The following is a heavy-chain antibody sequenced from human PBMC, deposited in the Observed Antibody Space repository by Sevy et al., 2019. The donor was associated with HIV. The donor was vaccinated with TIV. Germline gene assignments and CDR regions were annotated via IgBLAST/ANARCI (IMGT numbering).Heavy chain of an antibody. V-gene: IGHV1-2*06. D-gene: IGHD6-13*01. J-gene: IGHJ6*02. CDR3: ARDRHVIAATESYYFFYGMDV. Sequence: ASVKVSCKASGYTFTDYYIHWVRQAPGQGLEWMGRINPNSGDSNSAQTFQGRVAMPRDTSTSIAYMELSRLRSDDTAVYYCARDRHVIAATESYYFFYGMDVWGQGTTVIVSS. CDR2: INPNSGDS. CDR1: GYTFTDYY.